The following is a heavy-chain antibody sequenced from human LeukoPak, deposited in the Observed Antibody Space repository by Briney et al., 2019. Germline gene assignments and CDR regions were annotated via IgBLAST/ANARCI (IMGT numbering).Heavy chain of an antibody. V-gene: IGHV5-51*01. Sequence: PGESLKISCKGSGYSFTSYWIDWVRQMPGKGLEWMGIIYPGDSDTRYSPSFQGQVTISADKSISTAYLQWSSLKASDTAMYYCARGGHGSGYLKGPDYYCYYMDVWGKGTTVTVSS. J-gene: IGHJ6*03. D-gene: IGHD3-3*01. CDR2: IYPGDSDT. CDR3: ARGGHGSGYLKGPDYYCYYMDV. CDR1: GYSFTSYW.